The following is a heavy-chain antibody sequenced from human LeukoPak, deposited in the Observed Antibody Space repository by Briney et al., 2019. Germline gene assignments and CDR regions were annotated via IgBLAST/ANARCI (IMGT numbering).Heavy chain of an antibody. CDR3: ARQRCSGGSCYRVDQLYYMDV. CDR1: VDSINDHY. CDR2: IYGSVMT. J-gene: IGHJ6*03. D-gene: IGHD2-15*01. Sequence: SETLSLTCTVSVDSINDHYWSFIRQPPGEGREWISYIYGSVMTNDNPSIKSRVTISIETSKVQFSLECTSRTAADTGVYYCARQRCSGGSCYRVDQLYYMDVWGKGTTVTVSS. V-gene: IGHV4-59*08.